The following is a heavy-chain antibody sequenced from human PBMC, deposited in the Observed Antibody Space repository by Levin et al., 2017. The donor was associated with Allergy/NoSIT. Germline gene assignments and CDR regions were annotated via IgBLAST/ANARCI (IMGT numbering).Heavy chain of an antibody. D-gene: IGHD1-26*01. Sequence: GESLKISCAASGLFVSSNFMNWVRQAPGKGLEWVSVIFAGGNTYAADSVKDRFDISRDNSQNTLYLQMNSLRAEDTAVYYCAAGGAGFFDHWGQGTLVTVSS. CDR2: IFAGGNT. J-gene: IGHJ4*02. V-gene: IGHV3-53*01. CDR3: AAGGAGFFDH. CDR1: GLFVSSNF.